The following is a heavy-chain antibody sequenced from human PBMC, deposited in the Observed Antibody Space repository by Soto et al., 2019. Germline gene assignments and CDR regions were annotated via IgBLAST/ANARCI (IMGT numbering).Heavy chain of an antibody. D-gene: IGHD6-13*01. Sequence: QVQLVASGGGVVQPGRSLRLSCAASGFTFSSYGMHWVRQAPGKGRELVAVIWYDGSNKYYADSVHGRFTISRDNSKNTLYLQMNRLRAEDTAVYYCARGSLNPNYYYYGMDVLVQGTTFTVSS. CDR3: ARGSLNPNYYYYGMDV. CDR1: GFTFSSYG. J-gene: IGHJ6*02. V-gene: IGHV3-33*01. CDR2: IWYDGSNK.